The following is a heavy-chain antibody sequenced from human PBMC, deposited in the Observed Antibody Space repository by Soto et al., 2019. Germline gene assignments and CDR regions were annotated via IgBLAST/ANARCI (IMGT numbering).Heavy chain of an antibody. J-gene: IGHJ6*02. V-gene: IGHV1-2*02. CDR3: ARDVGSSDGMDV. Sequence: RASVKVSCKASGYTFTGYYMHWVRQAPGQGLEWMGWINPNSGGTNYAQKFQGRATMTRDTSISTAYMELSRLRSDDTAVYYCARDVGSSDGMDVWGQGTTVTVSS. CDR1: GYTFTGYY. D-gene: IGHD6-6*01. CDR2: INPNSGGT.